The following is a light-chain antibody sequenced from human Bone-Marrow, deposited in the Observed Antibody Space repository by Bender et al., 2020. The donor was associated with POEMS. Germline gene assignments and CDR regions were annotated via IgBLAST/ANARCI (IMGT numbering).Light chain of an antibody. CDR3: QSYDNSLGGWV. CDR1: SSNIGAGYD. J-gene: IGLJ3*02. Sequence: QSVLTQPPSVSEAPGQRVTISCTGSSSNIGAGYDVHWYQQLVGTAPKLLIYGYNNRPSGVPDRFSGSKSGTSASLAITGLQAEDEGDYYCQSYDNSLGGWVFGGGTKLTVL. V-gene: IGLV1-40*01. CDR2: GYN.